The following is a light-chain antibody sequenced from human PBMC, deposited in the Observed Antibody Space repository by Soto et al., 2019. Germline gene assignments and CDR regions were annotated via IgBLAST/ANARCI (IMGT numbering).Light chain of an antibody. CDR1: QSVSTN. J-gene: IGKJ5*01. CDR2: GAS. Sequence: EIVMTQSPATLSVSPGERAILSCRASQSVSTNLGWYQQKPGQAPRLLIFGASTRATGIPARFGGSGSGTEFTLTISSLQSEDSAVYYCQQYNNWPPFTFGQGTRLEIK. CDR3: QQYNNWPPFT. V-gene: IGKV3-15*01.